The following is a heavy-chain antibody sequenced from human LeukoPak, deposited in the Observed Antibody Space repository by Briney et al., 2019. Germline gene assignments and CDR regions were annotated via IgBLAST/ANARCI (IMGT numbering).Heavy chain of an antibody. V-gene: IGHV3-23*01. Sequence: GGSLRLSCAASGFTLSSYAMSWVRQAPGKGLEWVSAISGSGGSTYYADSVKGRFTISRDNSKNTLYLQMNSLRAEDTAVYYCANSGSGYYFDYWGQGTLVTVSS. CDR1: GFTLSSYA. D-gene: IGHD5-12*01. CDR2: ISGSGGST. CDR3: ANSGSGYYFDY. J-gene: IGHJ4*02.